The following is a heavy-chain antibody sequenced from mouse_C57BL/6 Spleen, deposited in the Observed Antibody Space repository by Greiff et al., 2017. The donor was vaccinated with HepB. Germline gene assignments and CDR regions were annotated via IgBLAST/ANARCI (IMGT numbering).Heavy chain of an antibody. V-gene: IGHV3-6*01. CDR2: ISYDGSN. CDR3: ARGLRYWDY. Sequence: ESGPGLVKPSQSLSLTCSVTGYSITSGYYWNWIRQFPGNKLEWMGYISYDGSNNYNPSLKNRISITRDTSKNQFFLKLNSVTTEDTATYYCARGLRYWDYWGQGTTLTVSS. D-gene: IGHD1-1*01. J-gene: IGHJ2*01. CDR1: GYSITSGYY.